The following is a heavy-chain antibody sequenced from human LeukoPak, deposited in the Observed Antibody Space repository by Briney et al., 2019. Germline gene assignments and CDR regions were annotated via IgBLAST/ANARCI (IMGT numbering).Heavy chain of an antibody. Sequence: ASVKVSCKASGYTFTSYYMHWVRQAPGQGLEGMGIINPSGGSTSYAQKFQGRVTMTRDTSTSTVYMELSSLSSEDTAVYYCEATLLAYCGGDCYQDYWGQGTLVTVSS. J-gene: IGHJ4*02. CDR2: INPSGGST. V-gene: IGHV1-46*01. CDR3: EATLLAYCGGDCYQDY. D-gene: IGHD2-21*02. CDR1: GYTFTSYY.